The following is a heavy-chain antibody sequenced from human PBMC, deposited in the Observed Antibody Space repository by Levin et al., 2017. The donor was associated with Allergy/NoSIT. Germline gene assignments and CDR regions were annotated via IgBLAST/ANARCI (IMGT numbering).Heavy chain of an antibody. CDR3: AKGGAGIVVVPAVTFQH. CDR1: GFTFSSSG. V-gene: IGHV3-30*18. J-gene: IGHJ1*01. Sequence: LSLTCAASGFTFSSSGMHWVRQAPGKGLEWVAVISYDGSNKYYADSVKGRFTISRDNSKNTLYLQMNSLRAEDTAVYYCAKGGAGIVVVPAVTFQHWGQGTLVTVSS. D-gene: IGHD2-2*01. CDR2: ISYDGSNK.